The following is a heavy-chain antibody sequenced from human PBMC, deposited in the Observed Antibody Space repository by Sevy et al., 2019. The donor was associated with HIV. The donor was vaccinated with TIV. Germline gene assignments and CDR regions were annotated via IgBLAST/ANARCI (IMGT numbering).Heavy chain of an antibody. D-gene: IGHD2-21*01. CDR1: GFTFSSYS. V-gene: IGHV3-21*01. CDR2: ISSSSTYT. CDR3: ATGGTCGGDGYALSSYYFYY. Sequence: GGSLRLSCAASGFTFSSYSMNWVRQAPGKGPEWVSSISSSSTYTYYADSVKGRFTISTDNAKNSLYLQMTSLRAEETVGYYCATGGTCGGDGYALSSYYFYYWGQGTLLTVSS. J-gene: IGHJ4*02.